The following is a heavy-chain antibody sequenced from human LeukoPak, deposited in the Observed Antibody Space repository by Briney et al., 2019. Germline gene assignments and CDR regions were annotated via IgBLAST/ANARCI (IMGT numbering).Heavy chain of an antibody. D-gene: IGHD4-17*01. CDR1: GYTFTGYY. CDR3: ARGTVTTWGIAWFDP. J-gene: IGHJ5*02. CDR2: INPNSGGT. V-gene: IGHV1-2*02. Sequence: ASVKVSCKASGYTFTGYYMHWVRQAPGQGLEWMGWINPNSGGTNYAQKFQGRVTMTRDTSISTGYMELSRLRSDDTAVYYCARGTVTTWGIAWFDPWGQGTLVTVSS.